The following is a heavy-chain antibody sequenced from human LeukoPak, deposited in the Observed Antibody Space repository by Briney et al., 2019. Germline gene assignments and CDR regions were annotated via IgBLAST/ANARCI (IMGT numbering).Heavy chain of an antibody. J-gene: IGHJ4*02. Sequence: GGSLRLSCAASGFTFSSYWMSWVRQAPGKGLEWVANIKQDGSEKYYVDSVKGRFTISRHNAKNSLYLQMNSLRAEDTAVYYCARDSGGVIVVVPAAFDYWGQGTLVTVSS. V-gene: IGHV3-7*01. CDR1: GFTFSSYW. CDR3: ARDSGGVIVVVPAAFDY. CDR2: IKQDGSEK. D-gene: IGHD2-2*01.